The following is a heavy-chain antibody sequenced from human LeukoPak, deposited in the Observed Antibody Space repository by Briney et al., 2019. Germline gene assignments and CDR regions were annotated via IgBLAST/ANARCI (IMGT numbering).Heavy chain of an antibody. CDR2: ISGSGGST. CDR1: GFTFSSYA. Sequence: PGGSLRLSCAASGFTFSSYAMSWVRQAPGKGLEWVSAISGSGGSTYYADSVKGRFTISRDNSKNILYLQMNSLTPEDTAIYHCAKDGLQLLPRGGYSDYWGQGALVTVSS. J-gene: IGHJ4*02. V-gene: IGHV3-23*01. CDR3: AKDGLQLLPRGGYSDY. D-gene: IGHD2-15*01.